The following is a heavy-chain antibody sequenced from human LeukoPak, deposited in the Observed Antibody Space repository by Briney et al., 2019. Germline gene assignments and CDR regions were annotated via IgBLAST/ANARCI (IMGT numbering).Heavy chain of an antibody. Sequence: ASVNVSCKASGYTFTGYYMHWVRQAPGQGLEWMGWINPNRGGTNYAQKFQGRVTMTRDTSISTAYMELSRLRSDDTAVYYCARAVGNWFDPWGQGTLVTVSS. CDR2: INPNRGGT. V-gene: IGHV1-2*02. CDR1: GYTFTGYY. CDR3: ARAVGNWFDP. J-gene: IGHJ5*02.